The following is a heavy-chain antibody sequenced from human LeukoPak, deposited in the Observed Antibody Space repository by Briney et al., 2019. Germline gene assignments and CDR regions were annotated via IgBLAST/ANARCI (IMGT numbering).Heavy chain of an antibody. J-gene: IGHJ6*04. V-gene: IGHV3-48*03. CDR3: AGLGITMIGGV. CDR2: ISSSGSTI. D-gene: IGHD3-10*02. Sequence: GGSLRLSCAASGFTFSSYEMNWVRQAPGKGLEWVSYISSSGSTIYYADSVKGRFTISRDNAKNSLYLQMNSLSAEDTAVYYCAGLGITMIGGVWGKRTTVTISS. CDR1: GFTFSSYE.